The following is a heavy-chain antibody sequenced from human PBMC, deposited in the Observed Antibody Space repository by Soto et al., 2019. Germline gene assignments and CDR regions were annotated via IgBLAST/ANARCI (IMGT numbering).Heavy chain of an antibody. CDR1: GGTFSSYA. CDR2: IIPIFGTA. J-gene: IGHJ6*02. Sequence: SVKVSCKASGGTFSSYAISWVRQAPGQGLEWMGGIIPIFGTANYAQKFQGRVTITADKSTSTAYMELSSLRSEDTAVYYCARQNYDFWSGYRWDYYYYGMDVWGQGTTVTVSS. CDR3: ARQNYDFWSGYRWDYYYYGMDV. D-gene: IGHD3-3*01. V-gene: IGHV1-69*06.